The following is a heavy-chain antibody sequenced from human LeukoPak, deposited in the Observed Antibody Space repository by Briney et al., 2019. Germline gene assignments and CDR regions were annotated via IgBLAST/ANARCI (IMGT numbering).Heavy chain of an antibody. J-gene: IGHJ5*02. CDR2: VKYDGTTT. V-gene: IGHV3-74*01. Sequence: GGSLRLSCAASGFTLSSYWMHWDRQVRGEGLVWVSRVKYDGTTTTYADSVKGRFTISRDIAKNTLYLQMNSLRVEDAAVYYCARSDWFDPWGQGTLVTVSS. CDR1: GFTLSSYW. CDR3: ARSDWFDP.